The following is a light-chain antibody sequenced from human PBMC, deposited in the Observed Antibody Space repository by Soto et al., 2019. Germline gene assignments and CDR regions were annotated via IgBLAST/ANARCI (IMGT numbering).Light chain of an antibody. Sequence: DIQMTQSPCSLSASVGDRVTITCRASQAISNYLAWYQQKPGKVPKLLIYAASTLQSGVPSRFSGSGSGTDFTLTITSLQPEDLAPYYCQQYNTSPWTFGQGTKLEIK. CDR2: AAS. V-gene: IGKV1-27*01. CDR1: QAISNY. CDR3: QQYNTSPWT. J-gene: IGKJ1*01.